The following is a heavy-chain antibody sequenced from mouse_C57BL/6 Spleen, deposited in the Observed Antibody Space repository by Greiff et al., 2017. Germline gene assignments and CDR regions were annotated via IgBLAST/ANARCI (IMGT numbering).Heavy chain of an antibody. Sequence: EVHLVESEGGLVQPGSSMKLSCTASGFTFSDYYMAWVRQVPEKGLEWVANINYDGSSTYYLDSLKSRFIISRDNAKNILYLQMSSLKSEDTATYYCAREPRYYGSSYVGWYFDVWGTGTTVTVSS. J-gene: IGHJ1*03. CDR2: INYDGSST. V-gene: IGHV5-16*01. CDR3: AREPRYYGSSYVGWYFDV. D-gene: IGHD1-1*01. CDR1: GFTFSDYY.